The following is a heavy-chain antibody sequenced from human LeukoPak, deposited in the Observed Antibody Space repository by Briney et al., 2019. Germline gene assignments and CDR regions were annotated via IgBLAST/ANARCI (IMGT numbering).Heavy chain of an antibody. D-gene: IGHD6-6*01. Sequence: SETLSLTCTVSGGSISSSSYYWGWTRQPPGKGLEWIGSIYYSGSTYYNPSLKSRVTISVDTSKNQFSLKLSSVTAADTAVYYCARTIAARSHAFDIWGQGTMVTVSS. CDR3: ARTIAARSHAFDI. J-gene: IGHJ3*02. V-gene: IGHV4-39*01. CDR2: IYYSGST. CDR1: GGSISSSSYY.